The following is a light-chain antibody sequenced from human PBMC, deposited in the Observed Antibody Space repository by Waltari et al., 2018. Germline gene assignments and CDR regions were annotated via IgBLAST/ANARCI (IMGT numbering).Light chain of an antibody. V-gene: IGKV1-39*01. CDR3: RQSYSTPYT. CDR1: QSISSY. J-gene: IGKJ2*01. CDR2: AAS. Sequence: DIQMTQFPSSLSASVGDRVSTTCRASQSISSYLNWYQQKPGKAPKLLIYAASSLQSGVPSRFSGSGSGTDFTLTISSLQPEDFATYYCRQSYSTPYTFGQGTKLEIK.